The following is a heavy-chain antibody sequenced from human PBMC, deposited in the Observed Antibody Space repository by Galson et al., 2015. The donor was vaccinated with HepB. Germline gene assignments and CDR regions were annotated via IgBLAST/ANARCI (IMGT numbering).Heavy chain of an antibody. D-gene: IGHD3-9*01. CDR1: GYTFTSYG. J-gene: IGHJ4*02. V-gene: IGHV1-18*04. CDR2: ISAYNGNT. CDR3: ARDRLPRYFDVRATGYYNY. Sequence: SVKVSCKASGYTFTSYGISWVRQAPGQGLEWMGWISAYNGNTNYAQKLQGRVTMTTDTSTSTAYMELRSLRSDDTAVYYCARDRLPRYFDVRATGYYNYWGQGTLVTVSS.